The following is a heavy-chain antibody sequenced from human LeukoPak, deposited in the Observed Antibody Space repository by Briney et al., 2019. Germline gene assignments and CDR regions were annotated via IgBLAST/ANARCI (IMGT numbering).Heavy chain of an antibody. J-gene: IGHJ4*02. CDR1: GGSITSYY. D-gene: IGHD4-17*01. CDR3: ASLTTVTQGYFDS. CDR2: IYYSGST. Sequence: SETLSLTCTVSGGSITSYYWSWIRQPPGKGLEWIGYIYYSGSTNYNPSLKSRLTVSVDASKNQFSLKLSSVTATDTAVYYCASLTTVTQGYFDSWGQGTLVTVSS. V-gene: IGHV4-59*08.